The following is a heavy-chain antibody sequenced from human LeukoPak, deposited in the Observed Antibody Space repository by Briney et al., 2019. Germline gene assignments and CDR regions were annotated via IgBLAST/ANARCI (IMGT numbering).Heavy chain of an antibody. V-gene: IGHV3-7*01. CDR1: GFTFSSLW. CDR2: INQDGGTT. Sequence: GGSLRLSCAASGFTFSSLWMSWVRQAPGRGPEWVANINQDGGTTYYVASVKGRFTISRDNAKNSLSLQMSSLRAEDTAVYYCARIGASHYYFDYWGQGTLVTVSS. CDR3: ARIGASHYYFDY. J-gene: IGHJ4*02.